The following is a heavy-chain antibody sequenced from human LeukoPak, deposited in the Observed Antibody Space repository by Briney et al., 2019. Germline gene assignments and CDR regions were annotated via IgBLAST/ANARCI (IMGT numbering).Heavy chain of an antibody. Sequence: ASVKVSCKASGYTFTSYGISWVRQAPGQGLEWMGWISAYNGNTNYAQKLQGRVTMTTDTSTSTAYMELRSLRSDDTAVYYCARHFPGLTDYGDYEAIDGFDYWGQGTLVTVSS. J-gene: IGHJ4*02. D-gene: IGHD4-17*01. CDR1: GYTFTSYG. CDR2: ISAYNGNT. V-gene: IGHV1-18*01. CDR3: ARHFPGLTDYGDYEAIDGFDY.